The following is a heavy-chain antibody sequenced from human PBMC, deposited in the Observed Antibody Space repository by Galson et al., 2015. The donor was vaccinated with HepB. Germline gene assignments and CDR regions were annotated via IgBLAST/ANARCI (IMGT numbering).Heavy chain of an antibody. V-gene: IGHV1-69*13. CDR2: TIPVFGTP. CDR1: GDNFRSYA. J-gene: IGHJ4*02. D-gene: IGHD1-1*01. Sequence: SVKVSCKASGDNFRSYAYTWVRQAPGQGLEWMGATIPVFGTPNYAQKFRGRVTITADDSTSTVYMHLRSLTSDDTAVYYCARGMTLQLESRLDYWGQGTLVTVST. CDR3: ARGMTLQLESRLDY.